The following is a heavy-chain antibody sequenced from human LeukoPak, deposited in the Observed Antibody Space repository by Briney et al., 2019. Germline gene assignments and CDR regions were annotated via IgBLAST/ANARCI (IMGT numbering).Heavy chain of an antibody. Sequence: GGSLRLSCAASGFTFSSYAMSWVRQAPGKGLEWVSAISGSGGSTYYADSVKGRFTISRDNSKNTLYLQMNSLRAEDTAVYYCAKGSKGGSSWFSSTYFDYWGQGTLVTVSS. V-gene: IGHV3-23*01. CDR3: AKGSKGGSSWFSSTYFDY. CDR1: GFTFSSYA. D-gene: IGHD6-13*01. CDR2: ISGSGGST. J-gene: IGHJ4*02.